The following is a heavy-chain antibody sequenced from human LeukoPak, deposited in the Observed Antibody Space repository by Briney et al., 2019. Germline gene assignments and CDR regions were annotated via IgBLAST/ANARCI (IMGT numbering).Heavy chain of an antibody. Sequence: GGSLRLSCAASGFTFSSYWMYWVRQAPGKGLVWVSRINSDGGNTFYADSVKGRFTISRDNARNTLFLQMNSLRAEDTALYYCARGGAVTGIFDYWGQGALVTVSS. CDR1: GFTFSSYW. J-gene: IGHJ4*02. CDR3: ARGGAVTGIFDY. V-gene: IGHV3-74*01. D-gene: IGHD4-11*01. CDR2: INSDGGNT.